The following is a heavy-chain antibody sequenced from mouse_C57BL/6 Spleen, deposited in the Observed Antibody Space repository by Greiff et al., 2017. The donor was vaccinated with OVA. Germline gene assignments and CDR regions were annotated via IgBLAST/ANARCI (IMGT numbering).Heavy chain of an antibody. CDR1: GYTFTSYW. V-gene: IGHV1-69*01. Sequence: QVQLQQPGAELVMPGASVKLSCKASGYTFTSYWMHWVKQRPGQGLEWIGELDPSDSYTNYNQKFKGKSTLTVDKSSSTAYMQLISLTSEDSAVYYCARSRYSNYDYYAMDYWGQGTSVTVSS. CDR2: LDPSDSYT. D-gene: IGHD2-5*01. J-gene: IGHJ4*01. CDR3: ARSRYSNYDYYAMDY.